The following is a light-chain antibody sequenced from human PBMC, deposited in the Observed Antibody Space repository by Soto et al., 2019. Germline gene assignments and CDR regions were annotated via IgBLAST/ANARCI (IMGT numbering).Light chain of an antibody. CDR3: LHRMNWPLT. CDR2: DAS. J-gene: IGKJ1*01. Sequence: DIVLTQSPVTLSLSPGDRATLSCRASETVSSYLLWYQQKPGQDPRLVIYDASKRATGIPARFSGSGSETDFTLTISSLEPEDVGVYYCLHRMNWPLTFGQGTKVDIK. CDR1: ETVSSY. V-gene: IGKV3-11*01.